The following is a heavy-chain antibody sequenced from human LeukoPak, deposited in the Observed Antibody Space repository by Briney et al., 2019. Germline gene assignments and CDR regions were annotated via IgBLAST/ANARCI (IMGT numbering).Heavy chain of an antibody. CDR3: ASPGYCSGSSCYSGYFQH. Sequence: GGSLRLSCAASGFTFSTYAMSWVRQAPGKGLEWVSSISGSGDTTYYADSVKGQFIISRDNSKNTLYLQMNSLRVEDTAVYYCASPGYCSGSSCYSGYFQHWGQGTLVTVSS. V-gene: IGHV3-23*01. CDR1: GFTFSTYA. D-gene: IGHD2-15*01. J-gene: IGHJ1*01. CDR2: ISGSGDTT.